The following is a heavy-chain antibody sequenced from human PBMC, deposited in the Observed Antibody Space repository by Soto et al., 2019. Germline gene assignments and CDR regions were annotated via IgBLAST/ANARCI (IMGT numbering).Heavy chain of an antibody. CDR3: ARGFSSMSWFAP. J-gene: IGHJ5*02. V-gene: IGHV4-59*01. D-gene: IGHD6-13*01. Sequence: SETLSLTCTVSGVSISSFYWSWIRQPPGKGLEYIGCIYDSGSTNFNPSLKSRVTMSVDTSRTQFSLKLGSVTAADTAMYFCARGFSSMSWFAPWGQGILVTVS. CDR1: GVSISSFY. CDR2: IYDSGST.